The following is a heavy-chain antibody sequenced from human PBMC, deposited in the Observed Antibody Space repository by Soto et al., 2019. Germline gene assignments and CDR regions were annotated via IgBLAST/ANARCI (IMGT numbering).Heavy chain of an antibody. V-gene: IGHV3-33*01. CDR1: GFTFSSYG. J-gene: IGHJ6*02. D-gene: IGHD1-1*01. CDR2: IWYDGSNK. CDR3: ARRQRVTNYGMDV. Sequence: QVQLVESGGGVVQPGRSLRLSCAASGFTFSSYGMHWVRQAPGKGLEWVAVIWYDGSNKYYADSVKGRFTISRDNSKNTLYMKMNSLRAEDTAVYYCARRQRVTNYGMDVWGQGTTVTVSS.